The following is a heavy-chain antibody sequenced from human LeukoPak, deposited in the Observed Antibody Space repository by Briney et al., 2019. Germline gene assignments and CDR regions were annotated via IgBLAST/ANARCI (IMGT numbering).Heavy chain of an antibody. V-gene: IGHV5-51*01. CDR1: GYSFTSYW. CDR2: IYPGDSDT. D-gene: IGHD3-10*01. Sequence: VESLKISCKGSGYSFTSYWIGWVRQMPGKGLEWLGIIYPGDSDTRYSPSFQGQVTISADKSISTAYLQWSSLKASDTAMYYCARTLWFGATKFDPWGQGTLVTVSS. CDR3: ARTLWFGATKFDP. J-gene: IGHJ5*02.